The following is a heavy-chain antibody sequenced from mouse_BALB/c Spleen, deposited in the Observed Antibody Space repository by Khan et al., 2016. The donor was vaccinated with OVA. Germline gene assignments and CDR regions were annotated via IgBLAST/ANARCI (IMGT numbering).Heavy chain of an antibody. CDR3: ARPPYFSYVLDN. V-gene: IGHV9-3-1*01. D-gene: IGHD2-10*01. J-gene: IGHJ4*01. Sequence: QVQLQQSGPEVKKPGETVKISCKASGHTFTKFGMNWVKQAPGKGLKWMGWINTYTGEPTYADDFNGRFAFSLKTSASTAYLQINNLKNEDTATYFCARPPYFSYVLDNWGQGTSVTVSS. CDR2: INTYTGEP. CDR1: GHTFTKFG.